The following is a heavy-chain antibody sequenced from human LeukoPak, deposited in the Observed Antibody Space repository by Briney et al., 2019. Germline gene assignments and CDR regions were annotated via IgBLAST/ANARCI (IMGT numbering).Heavy chain of an antibody. V-gene: IGHV4-39*01. CDR3: ARVAYYDSSAYYYDFDY. CDR2: IYYSGST. D-gene: IGHD3-22*01. CDR1: GGSISSNNYY. Sequence: PSGTLSLTCTVSGGSISSNNYYWGWIRQPPGKGLEWIGTIYYSGSTYYNPSLKGRVTLSVDTSKNQFSLKLTSVTAADTAVYYCARVAYYDSSAYYYDFDYWGQGTLVTVSS. J-gene: IGHJ4*02.